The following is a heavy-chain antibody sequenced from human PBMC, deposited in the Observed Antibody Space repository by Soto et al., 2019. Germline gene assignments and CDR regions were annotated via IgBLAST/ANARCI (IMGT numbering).Heavy chain of an antibody. D-gene: IGHD3-22*01. CDR2: INPNSGGT. V-gene: IGHV1-2*04. CDR1: GYTFTGYY. CDR3: ARAESFTYYYDSSGDPTEYFQH. Sequence: ASVKVSCKASGYTFTGYYMHWVRQAPGQGLEWMGWINPNSGGTNYAQKFQGWVTMTRDTSISTAYMELSRLRFDDTAVYYCARAESFTYYYDSSGDPTEYFQHWGQGTLVTVS. J-gene: IGHJ1*01.